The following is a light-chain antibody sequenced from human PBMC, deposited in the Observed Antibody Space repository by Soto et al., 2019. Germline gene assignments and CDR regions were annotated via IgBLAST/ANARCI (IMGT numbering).Light chain of an antibody. V-gene: IGKV1-5*01. Sequence: DIQMTQSPSTLSASVGDRVTITCRASQSISSWLAWYQQKPGKAPKLLIYDACSLESGVPSRFSGSGSGTEFTLTISSLQPDDFATYCCQQYNSIRGTFGQGTKVEIK. CDR2: DAC. CDR1: QSISSW. CDR3: QQYNSIRGT. J-gene: IGKJ1*01.